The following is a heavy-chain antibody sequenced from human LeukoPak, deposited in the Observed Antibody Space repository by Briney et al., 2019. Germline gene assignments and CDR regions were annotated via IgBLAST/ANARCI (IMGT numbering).Heavy chain of an antibody. Sequence: PGGSLRLSCAASGFTVSSNYMSWVRQAPGKGLEWVSAIFTGGSTYYADSVKGRFTISRDNSKNTLYLQMNTLGADDTAVYYCARVVAGTHFDYWGQGTLVTVSS. V-gene: IGHV3-53*01. J-gene: IGHJ4*02. CDR2: IFTGGST. D-gene: IGHD6-19*01. CDR3: ARVVAGTHFDY. CDR1: GFTVSSNY.